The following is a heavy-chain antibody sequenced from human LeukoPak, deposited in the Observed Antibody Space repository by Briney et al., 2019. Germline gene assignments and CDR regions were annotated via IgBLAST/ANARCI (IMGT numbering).Heavy chain of an antibody. D-gene: IGHD3-10*01. V-gene: IGHV3-11*04. J-gene: IGHJ4*02. Sequence: GGSLRLSCAASGFTFSDYYMSWIRQAPGKGLEWVSYISSSGSTIYYADSVKGRFTISRDNAKNSLYLQMNSLRAEDTAVYYCSALDYYGSGGFDYWGQGTLVTVSS. CDR2: ISSSGSTI. CDR1: GFTFSDYY. CDR3: SALDYYGSGGFDY.